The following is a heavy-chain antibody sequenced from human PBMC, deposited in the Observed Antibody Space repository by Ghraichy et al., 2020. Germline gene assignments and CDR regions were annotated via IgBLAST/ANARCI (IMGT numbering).Heavy chain of an antibody. D-gene: IGHD3-22*01. CDR2: ISAYNGNT. CDR1: GYTFTSYG. Sequence: ASVKVSCKASGYTFTSYGISWVRQAPGQGLEWMGWISAYNGNTNYAQKLQGRVTMTTDTSTSTAYMELRSLRSDDTAVYYCARLYDSSGYYFSGWSDYWGQGTLVTVSS. CDR3: ARLYDSSGYYFSGWSDY. J-gene: IGHJ4*02. V-gene: IGHV1-18*01.